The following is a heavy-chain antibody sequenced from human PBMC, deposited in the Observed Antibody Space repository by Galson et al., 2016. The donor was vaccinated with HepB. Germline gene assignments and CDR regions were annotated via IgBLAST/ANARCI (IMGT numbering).Heavy chain of an antibody. Sequence: ETLSLTCTVSGGSITSYYWSWVRQPPGKGLEWIGYVSNSGSTNYMPSLKRRVTISVDTSRSQISLKLISVTAADTAVYYCARHGRSGSPYASRGVFISGFDYWGQGSLVTVSS. CDR2: VSNSGST. D-gene: IGHD1-26*01. CDR1: GGSITSYY. J-gene: IGHJ4*02. CDR3: ARHGRSGSPYASRGVFISGFDY. V-gene: IGHV4-59*08.